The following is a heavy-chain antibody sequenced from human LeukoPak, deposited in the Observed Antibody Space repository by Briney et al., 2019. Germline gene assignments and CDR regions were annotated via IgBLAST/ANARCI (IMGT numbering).Heavy chain of an antibody. V-gene: IGHV4-59*08. CDR2: IYYSGST. CDR1: GGSISSYY. D-gene: IGHD1-26*01. CDR3: ARRGSYYRYYFDY. Sequence: SETLSLTCTVSGGSISSYYWSWIRQPPGKGLEWIGYIYYSGSTNYSPSLKSRVTISVDTSKNQFSLKLSSVTAADTAVYYCARRGSYYRYYFDYWGQGTLVTVSS. J-gene: IGHJ4*02.